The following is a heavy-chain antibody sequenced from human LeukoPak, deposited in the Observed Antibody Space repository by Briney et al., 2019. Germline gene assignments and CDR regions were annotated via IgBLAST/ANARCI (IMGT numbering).Heavy chain of an antibody. CDR1: GFIFSNYA. V-gene: IGHV3-64*01. CDR3: ARGGWLQPLPFDY. Sequence: PGGSLRLSCAASGFIFSNYAIHWVRQAPGRGLEYVSGIGSNGGSTYYANSVKGRFTISRDNSKNTLFLQMGSLRSEDMAVYYCARGGWLQPLPFDYWGQGTLVTVSS. J-gene: IGHJ4*02. D-gene: IGHD5-24*01. CDR2: IGSNGGST.